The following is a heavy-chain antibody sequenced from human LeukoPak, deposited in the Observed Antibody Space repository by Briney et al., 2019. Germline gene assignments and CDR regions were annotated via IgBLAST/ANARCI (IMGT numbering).Heavy chain of an antibody. CDR2: INDSGST. V-gene: IGHV4-34*01. J-gene: IGHJ4*02. CDR1: GGSFSAYY. CDR3: ARGPLGSMIVVVYDY. Sequence: SETLSLTCAVYGGSFSAYYWSWIRQAPGKGLEWIGEINDSGSTNYNPSLKSRVTISVDTSKNQFSLKLSSVTAADTAVYYCARGPLGSMIVVVYDYWGQGTLVTVSS. D-gene: IGHD3-22*01.